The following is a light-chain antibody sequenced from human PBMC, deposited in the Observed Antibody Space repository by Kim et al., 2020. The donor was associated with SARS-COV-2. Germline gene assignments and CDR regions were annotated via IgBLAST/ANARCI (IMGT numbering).Light chain of an antibody. Sequence: QSALTQPASVSGSPGQSITISCTGTSSDVGGYNYVSWYQQHPGKAPKLMIYDVSKRPSGVSNRFSGSKSGSTASLTISGLQPEDEADYYCSSYTSTSTKVFGGGTKLTVL. CDR1: SSDVGGYNY. V-gene: IGLV2-14*01. CDR2: DVS. CDR3: SSYTSTSTKV. J-gene: IGLJ3*02.